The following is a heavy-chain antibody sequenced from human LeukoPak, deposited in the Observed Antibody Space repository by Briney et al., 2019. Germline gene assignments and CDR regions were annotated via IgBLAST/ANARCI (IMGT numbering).Heavy chain of an antibody. CDR3: ARGRYVLRFLEWLPRNGMDV. V-gene: IGHV4-34*01. CDR1: GWSFSGYY. CDR2: INHSGST. J-gene: IGHJ6*04. Sequence: SETLSLTCAVYGWSFSGYYWSWIRQPPGKGLEWIGEINHSGSTNYNPSLKSRVTISVDTSKNQFSLKLSSVTAADTAVYYCARGRYVLRFLEWLPRNGMDVWGKGTTVTVSS. D-gene: IGHD3-3*01.